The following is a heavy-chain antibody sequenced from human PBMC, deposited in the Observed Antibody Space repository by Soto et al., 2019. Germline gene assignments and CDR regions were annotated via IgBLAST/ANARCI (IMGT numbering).Heavy chain of an antibody. CDR1: GGSISGSY. Sequence: LSLTCSVSGGSISGSYWGWIRQSPGKGLEWLGYVYYTGSTNYSPSLRSRVSISVDTSKNEFSLRLSSVTAADTAVYFCARSVAVPGAHIDYWGQGTQVTVSS. CDR3: ARSVAVPGAHIDY. V-gene: IGHV4-59*01. CDR2: VYYTGST. J-gene: IGHJ4*02. D-gene: IGHD6-19*01.